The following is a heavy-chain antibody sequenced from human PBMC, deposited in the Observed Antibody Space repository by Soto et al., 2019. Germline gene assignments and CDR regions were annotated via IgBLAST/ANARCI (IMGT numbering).Heavy chain of an antibody. CDR1: AGSINPDFW. V-gene: IGHV4-4*02. J-gene: IGHJ4*02. CDR3: ASREEARPF. Sequence: QVQLKESGPGLVSPLGTLSLTCAVSAGSINPDFWWNGVRQPPGKGLEWIGEIHRSRGTNYNSSLKSRVTISIDRSTNHFSLRLYSVTAADTAVYYCASREEARPFWGQGPLVTVSS. D-gene: IGHD6-6*01. CDR2: IHRSRGT.